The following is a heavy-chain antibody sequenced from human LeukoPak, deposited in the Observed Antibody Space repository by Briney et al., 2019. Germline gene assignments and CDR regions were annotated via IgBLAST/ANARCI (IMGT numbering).Heavy chain of an antibody. Sequence: GASVKVSCKASGGTFSSYAISWVRQAPGQGLEWMGGIIPIFGTANYAQKFQGRVTITTDESTSTAYMELSSLRSGDTAVYYCAREGRPAGFYYGSESYVWDYWGQGTLVTVSS. CDR2: IIPIFGTA. V-gene: IGHV1-69*05. CDR1: GGTFSSYA. D-gene: IGHD3-10*01. CDR3: AREGRPAGFYYGSESYVWDY. J-gene: IGHJ4*02.